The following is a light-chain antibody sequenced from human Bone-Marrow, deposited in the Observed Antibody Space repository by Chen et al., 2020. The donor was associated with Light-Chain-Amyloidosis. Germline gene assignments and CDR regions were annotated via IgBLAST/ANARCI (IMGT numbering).Light chain of an antibody. CDR1: SGSIATNY. Sequence: NFMLTQPHSVSESPGKTVISSCTCSSGSIATNYVQWYQQRPGRSPTTVIYEDDQRPSGVPDRFSGSIDRSSNSASLTISGLKTEDEADYYCQSYQGSSQGVFGGGTKLTVL. CDR3: QSYQGSSQGV. J-gene: IGLJ3*02. CDR2: EDD. V-gene: IGLV6-57*01.